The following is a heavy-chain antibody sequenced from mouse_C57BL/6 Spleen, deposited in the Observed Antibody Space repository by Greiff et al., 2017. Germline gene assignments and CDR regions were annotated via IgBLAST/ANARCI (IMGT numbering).Heavy chain of an antibody. V-gene: IGHV1-80*01. CDR3: ARDYGSSSYYAMDY. D-gene: IGHD1-1*01. CDR2: IYPGDGDT. CDR1: GYAFSSYW. Sequence: VKLQESGAELVKPGSSVKISCKASGYAFSSYWMNWVKQRPGKGLEWIGQIYPGDGDTNYNGKFKGKATLTADKSSSTAYMQLSSLTSEDSAVYFCARDYGSSSYYAMDYWGQGTSVTVSS. J-gene: IGHJ4*01.